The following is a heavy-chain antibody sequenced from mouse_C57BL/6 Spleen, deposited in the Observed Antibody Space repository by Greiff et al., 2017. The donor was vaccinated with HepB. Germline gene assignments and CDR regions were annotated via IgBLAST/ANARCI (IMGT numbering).Heavy chain of an antibody. D-gene: IGHD1-1*01. CDR1: GYTFTSYW. J-gene: IGHJ4*01. Sequence: VQLQQPGAELVRPGTSVKLSCKASGYTFTSYWMHWVKQRPGQGLEWIGVIDPSDSYTNYNQKFKGKATLTVDTSSSTAYMQLSSLTSEDSAVYYCASYYGSSYYAMGGWGQGTSVTVA. CDR2: IDPSDSYT. V-gene: IGHV1-59*01. CDR3: ASYYGSSYYAMGG.